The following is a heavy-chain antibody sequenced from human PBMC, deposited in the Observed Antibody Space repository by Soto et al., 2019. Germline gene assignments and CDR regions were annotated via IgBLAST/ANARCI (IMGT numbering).Heavy chain of an antibody. CDR1: GDTFTDYY. Sequence: QVQLMQSGAEVKKPGASVKVSCKASGDTFTDYYIHWVRQAPGQGLEWMGTVNPSGGHTTYAQHFRGSVTMTRDTSTSTLSMELTSLTSDDTAIYYCARGGHVVVVTAALDYWGQGTLVTVSS. V-gene: IGHV1-46*01. CDR2: VNPSGGHT. CDR3: ARGGHVVVVTAALDY. D-gene: IGHD2-21*02. J-gene: IGHJ4*02.